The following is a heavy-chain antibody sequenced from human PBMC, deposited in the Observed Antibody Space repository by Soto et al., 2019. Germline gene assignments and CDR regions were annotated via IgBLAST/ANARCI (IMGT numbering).Heavy chain of an antibody. Sequence: GGSLRLSCAASGFTFSSYVMHWVRQAPGKGLEWVSSISSSSSYIYYADSVKGRFTISRDNAKNSLYLQMNSLRAEDTAVYYCARDSLGYCSGGSCWSGDYGGDYWGQGTLVTVSS. D-gene: IGHD2-15*01. CDR2: ISSSSSYI. CDR1: GFTFSSYV. J-gene: IGHJ4*02. V-gene: IGHV3-21*01. CDR3: ARDSLGYCSGGSCWSGDYGGDY.